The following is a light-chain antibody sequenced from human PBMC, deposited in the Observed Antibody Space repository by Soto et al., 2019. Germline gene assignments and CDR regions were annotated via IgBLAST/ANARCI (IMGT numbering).Light chain of an antibody. Sequence: DIQMPQSPSSLSASVGDRFTITCQASQDIRKYLNWYQHKPGRPPKLLIHDASVLETGVPLRFSGSGSGTDFTLIINSLQPEDAATYYCQQYDGLPSFGQGTRLEIK. V-gene: IGKV1-33*01. CDR2: DAS. CDR1: QDIRKY. J-gene: IGKJ5*01. CDR3: QQYDGLPS.